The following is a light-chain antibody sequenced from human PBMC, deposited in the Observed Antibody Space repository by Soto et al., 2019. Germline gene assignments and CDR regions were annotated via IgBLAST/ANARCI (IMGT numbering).Light chain of an antibody. CDR2: GAS. CDR3: QQYNDWPPTT. V-gene: IGKV3-15*01. J-gene: IGKJ2*01. CDR1: QSVNNK. Sequence: EIVMTQSPATLSVSPGERATLSCKASQSVNNKLAWYQQKPGQPPRLLIYGASTRATGIPARFSGSGSGTEFTLTVSSLQSEDFALYYCQQYNDWPPTTFGQGTKVEIK.